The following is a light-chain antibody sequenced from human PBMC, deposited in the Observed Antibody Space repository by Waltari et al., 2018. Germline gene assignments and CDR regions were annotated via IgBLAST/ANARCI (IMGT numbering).Light chain of an antibody. J-gene: IGKJ1*01. V-gene: IGKV3-15*01. CDR3: QQYNNWPWT. CDR1: QSVSSN. Sequence: EIVMTQSPATLSVSPGERATLSCRASQSVSSNLAWYQQKPGQAPRLLIYGASTRATGIAARFSDRGSGTEFTLTISSLQSEDFALYYCQQYNNWPWTFGQGTKVEIK. CDR2: GAS.